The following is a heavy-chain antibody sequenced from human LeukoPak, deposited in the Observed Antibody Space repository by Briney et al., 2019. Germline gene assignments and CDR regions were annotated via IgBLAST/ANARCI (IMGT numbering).Heavy chain of an antibody. CDR1: GFTFGGYG. CDR3: AKDTGYSYGHDFDY. D-gene: IGHD5-18*01. V-gene: IGHV3-9*01. CDR2: ISWNSGSI. J-gene: IGHJ4*02. Sequence: LRLFCGGSGFTFGGYGLDLGRPGSGEGLGGVSGISWNSGSIGYADSVKGRFTISRDNAKNSLYLQMNSLRAEDTALYYCAKDTGYSYGHDFDYWGQGTLVTVSS.